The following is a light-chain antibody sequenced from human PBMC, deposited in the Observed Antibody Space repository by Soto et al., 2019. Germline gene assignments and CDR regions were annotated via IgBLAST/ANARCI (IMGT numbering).Light chain of an antibody. CDR2: DAS. CDR3: QQYGSSPSVT. V-gene: IGKV3-20*01. CDR1: QTVRNNY. J-gene: IGKJ4*01. Sequence: EFVLTQSPGTLSLSPGERATLSFRASQTVRNNYLAWYQQKPGQAPRLLIYDASSRATGIPDRFSGGGSGTDFTLTISRLEPEDFAVYYCQQYGSSPSVTFGGGTKVDIK.